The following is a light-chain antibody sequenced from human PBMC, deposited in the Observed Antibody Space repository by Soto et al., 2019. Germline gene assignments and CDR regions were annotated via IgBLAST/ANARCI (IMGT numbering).Light chain of an antibody. Sequence: DIQITQTPCTLSESVRNRVTITCRASQSISSWLAWYQQKPGTAPKLLIYKASTLQSGVPSRFSGSGSGTEFTLTISSLQPDDSATYYCQQYNDNWTFGQGTKV. J-gene: IGKJ1*01. CDR3: QQYNDNWT. CDR2: KAS. CDR1: QSISSW. V-gene: IGKV1-5*03.